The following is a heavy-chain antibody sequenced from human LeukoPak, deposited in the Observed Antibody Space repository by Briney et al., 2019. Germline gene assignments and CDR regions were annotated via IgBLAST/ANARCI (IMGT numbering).Heavy chain of an antibody. CDR3: ARVAF. CDR2: ISSGSTI. J-gene: IGHJ3*01. CDR1: GFTFSSYE. V-gene: IGHV3-48*03. Sequence: PGGSLRLSCAASGFTFSSYEMNWVRQAPGKGLEWVSYISSGSTIYDADSVKGRFTISRDNAKNSLYLQMNSLRAEDTAVYYCARVAFWGQGTMVTVSS.